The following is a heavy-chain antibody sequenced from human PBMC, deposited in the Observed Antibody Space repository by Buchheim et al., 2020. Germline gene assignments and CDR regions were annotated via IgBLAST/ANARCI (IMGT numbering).Heavy chain of an antibody. V-gene: IGHV3-33*01. CDR3: ARGQAYYYDSSGPHY. CDR1: GFTFSSYG. CDR2: IWYDGSNK. J-gene: IGHJ4*02. D-gene: IGHD3-22*01. Sequence: QVQLVESGGGVVQPGRSLRLSCAASGFTFSSYGMHWVRQAPGKGLEWVAVIWYDGSNKYYADSVKGRFTISRANSKNTLYLQMNSLRAEDTAVYYCARGQAYYYDSSGPHYWGQGTL.